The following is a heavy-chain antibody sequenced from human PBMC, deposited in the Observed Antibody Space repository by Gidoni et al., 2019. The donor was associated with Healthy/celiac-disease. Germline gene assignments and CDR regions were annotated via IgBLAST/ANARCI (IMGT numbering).Heavy chain of an antibody. V-gene: IGHV4-30-2*01. CDR2: IYHSGST. CDR3: ARASPSPVLSAYYYDSSGPKRGWFDP. CDR1: GGSISSGGYS. D-gene: IGHD3-22*01. Sequence: QLQLQESGSGLVKPSQTLSLTCAVSGGSISSGGYSWSWIRQPPGKGLEWIGYIYHSGSTYYNPSLKSRVTISVDRSKNQFSLKLSSVTAADTAVYYCARASPSPVLSAYYYDSSGPKRGWFDPWGQGTLVTVSS. J-gene: IGHJ5*02.